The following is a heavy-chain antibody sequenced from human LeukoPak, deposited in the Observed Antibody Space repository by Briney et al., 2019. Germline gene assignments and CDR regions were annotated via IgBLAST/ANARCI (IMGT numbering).Heavy chain of an antibody. V-gene: IGHV1-24*01. CDR2: FDPEDGET. Sequence: ASVKVSCKVSGYTLTELSMHWVRQAPGKGLEWMGGFDPEDGETIYAQKFQGRVTMTRNTSISTAYMELSSLRSEDTAMYYCARGLERHYYGSGSSNYWGQGTLVTVSS. D-gene: IGHD3-10*01. CDR1: GYTLTELS. J-gene: IGHJ4*02. CDR3: ARGLERHYYGSGSSNY.